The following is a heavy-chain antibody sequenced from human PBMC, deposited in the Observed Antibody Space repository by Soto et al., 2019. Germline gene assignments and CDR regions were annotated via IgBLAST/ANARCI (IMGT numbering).Heavy chain of an antibody. V-gene: IGHV3-15*01. CDR1: ELTFGNPW. J-gene: IGHJ6*04. CDR2: IKSKTDGGTT. Sequence: PVRPSRLPYRASELTFGNPWTLWVRQAPGKGLEWVGRIKSKTDGGTTDYAAPVKGRLTISRDDSKNTLYLQMNSLKTEDTAVYYCTAGRWYYCSGMDVWGKGSSVT. CDR3: TAGRWYYCSGMDV.